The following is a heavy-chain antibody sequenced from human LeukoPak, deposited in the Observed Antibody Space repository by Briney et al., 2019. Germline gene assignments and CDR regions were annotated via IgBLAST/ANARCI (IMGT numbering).Heavy chain of an antibody. Sequence: GESLKISCQGSGYRFADYWIGWVRQMPGKGLEWMGNIYPGDSDIRYSPSFEGQVTVSADKSIRTAYLQWSSLKASDTAMYYCARRPLAVASPEFGYYFDYWGQGALVTVSS. J-gene: IGHJ4*02. CDR2: IYPGDSDI. CDR1: GYRFADYW. CDR3: ARRPLAVASPEFGYYFDY. D-gene: IGHD6-19*01. V-gene: IGHV5-51*01.